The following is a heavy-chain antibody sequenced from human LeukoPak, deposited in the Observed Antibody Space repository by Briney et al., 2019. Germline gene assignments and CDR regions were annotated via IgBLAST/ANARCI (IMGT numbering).Heavy chain of an antibody. CDR2: ISYDGSNK. D-gene: IGHD3-10*01. V-gene: IGHV3-30-3*01. CDR3: ARDSGPYNSYYYYGMDV. J-gene: IGHJ6*02. Sequence: GGSLRLSCAASGFTFSSYAMHWVRKAPGKGLEWVAVISYDGSNKYYADSVKGRFTISRDNSKNTLYLQMNSLRAEDTAVYYCARDSGPYNSYYYYGMDVWGQGTMVTVSS. CDR1: GFTFSSYA.